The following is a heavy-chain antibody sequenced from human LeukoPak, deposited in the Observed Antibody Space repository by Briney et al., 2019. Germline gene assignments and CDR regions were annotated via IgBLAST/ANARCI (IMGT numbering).Heavy chain of an antibody. J-gene: IGHJ4*02. D-gene: IGHD2-2*01. CDR2: IDGSGDNR. CDR1: GFTFKNYA. CDR3: AKVQMSTGWTFDF. Sequence: PGGSLRLSCAASGFTFKNYAMSWVRQAPGKGLEWVPSIDGSGDNRYYADSVKGRFTISRDNSGNTLYLQLRGLGAEDTATYYCAKVQMSTGWTFDFWGQGSLVTVSS. V-gene: IGHV3-23*01.